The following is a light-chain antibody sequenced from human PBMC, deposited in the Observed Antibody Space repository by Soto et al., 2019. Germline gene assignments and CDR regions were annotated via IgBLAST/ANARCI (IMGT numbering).Light chain of an antibody. J-gene: IGKJ4*01. CDR2: GIS. CDR1: QSVSSN. V-gene: IGKV3-15*01. CDR3: QQHNNWPLT. Sequence: EIVMTQSPATLSVSPGERATISCRASQSVSSNLAWYQQKPGQAPRLLMYGISTRATGIPARFSGSGSGTEITLTISSLQSEDFAIYYCQQHNNWPLTFGGGTKVEIK.